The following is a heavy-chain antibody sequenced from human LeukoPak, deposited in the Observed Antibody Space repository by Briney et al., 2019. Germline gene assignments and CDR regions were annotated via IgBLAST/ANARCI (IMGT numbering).Heavy chain of an antibody. D-gene: IGHD3-16*02. V-gene: IGHV4-34*01. CDR1: GGSFSGYY. CDR3: ARVGPYDYVWGSYRRYYYYYMDV. J-gene: IGHJ6*03. CDR2: INHSGST. Sequence: SGTLSLTCAVYGGSFSGYYWSWIREPPGKGLEWIGEINHSGSTNYNPSLKSRVTISVDTSKNQFSLKLSSVTAADTAVYYCARVGPYDYVWGSYRRYYYYYMDVWGKGTTVTVSS.